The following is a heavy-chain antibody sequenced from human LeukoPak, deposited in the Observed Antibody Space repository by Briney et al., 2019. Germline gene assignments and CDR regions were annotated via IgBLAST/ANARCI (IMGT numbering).Heavy chain of an antibody. J-gene: IGHJ4*02. Sequence: AASVKVSCKASGYTFTSYYMHWVRQAPGQGLEWMGIINPSGGSTSYAQKFQGRVTMTRDTSISTAYMELSRLRSDDTAVYYCARGAVAVAGMGLDYWGQGTLVTVSS. CDR1: GYTFTSYY. D-gene: IGHD6-19*01. V-gene: IGHV1-46*01. CDR2: INPSGGST. CDR3: ARGAVAVAGMGLDY.